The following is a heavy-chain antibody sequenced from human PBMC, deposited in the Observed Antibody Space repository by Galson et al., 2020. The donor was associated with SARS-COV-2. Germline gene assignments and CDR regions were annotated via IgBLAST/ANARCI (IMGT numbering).Heavy chain of an antibody. J-gene: IGHJ4*02. V-gene: IGHV1-18*01. CDR3: ARGHGIVAAGPRYLDY. CDR2: ISPYNGAT. D-gene: IGHD6-13*01. CDR1: GYTFINYG. Sequence: ASVKVSCKASGYTFINYGINWVRQAPGQGLEWMGWISPYNGATNYAQKLQGRVTMTIDTSTSTAYMELRGLRSDDPDVYYCARGHGIVAAGPRYLDYWGQGTQVTVSS.